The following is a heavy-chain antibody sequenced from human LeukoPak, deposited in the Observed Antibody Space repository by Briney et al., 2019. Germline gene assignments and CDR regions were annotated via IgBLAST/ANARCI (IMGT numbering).Heavy chain of an antibody. CDR3: ARDLLGGILDAFDI. CDR2: INPNSGGT. V-gene: IGHV1-2*02. J-gene: IGHJ3*02. CDR1: GYTFTGYY. D-gene: IGHD3-16*01. Sequence: PGASVKVSCKASGYTFTGYYMHWVRQAPGQGLEWMGWINPNSGGTNYAPKFQGRVTMTRDTSISTAYMELSSLRSEDTAVYYCARDLLGGILDAFDIWGQGTMVTVSS.